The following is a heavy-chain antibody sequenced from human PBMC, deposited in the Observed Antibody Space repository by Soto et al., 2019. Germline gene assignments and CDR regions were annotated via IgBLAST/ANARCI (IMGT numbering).Heavy chain of an antibody. CDR1: GGTFSSYA. CDR2: IIPIFGTA. D-gene: IGHD4-17*01. CDR3: ARDDHPLNTVTTEWNWFDP. J-gene: IGHJ5*02. Sequence: QVQLVQSGAEVKKPGSSVKVSCKASGGTFSSYAISWVRQAPGQGLEWMGGIIPIFGTANYAQKFQGRVTITADESTSTACMELSSLRSEDTAVYYCARDDHPLNTVTTEWNWFDPWGQGTLVTVSS. V-gene: IGHV1-69*01.